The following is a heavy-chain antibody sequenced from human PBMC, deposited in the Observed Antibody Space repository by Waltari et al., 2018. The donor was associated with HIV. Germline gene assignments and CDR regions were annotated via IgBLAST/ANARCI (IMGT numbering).Heavy chain of an antibody. CDR3: ARDPQYCSSTSCSYYFDY. Sequence: QVQLVESGGGVVQPGRSLRLSCAASGFTFSNYAMHWVRQAPGKGLEWVAVISYDGSNKYYADSVKGRFTISRYNSKNTLYLQMNSLRAEDTAVYYCARDPQYCSSTSCSYYFDYWGQGTLVTVSS. CDR1: GFTFSNYA. D-gene: IGHD2-2*01. CDR2: ISYDGSNK. V-gene: IGHV3-30-3*01. J-gene: IGHJ4*02.